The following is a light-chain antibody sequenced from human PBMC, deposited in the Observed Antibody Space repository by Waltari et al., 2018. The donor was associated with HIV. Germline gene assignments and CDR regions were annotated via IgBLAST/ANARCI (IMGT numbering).Light chain of an antibody. Sequence: DIQMTKFPSNLSASVGDRVTITCRASQNIHSWLAWYQQKPGKPPKLLIYKPSSLESGVPSRFSGSGSETEFTLTISSLQPDDFATYYCQQYSSYSYTFGQGTKLEIK. CDR1: QNIHSW. V-gene: IGKV1-5*03. CDR2: KPS. CDR3: QQYSSYSYT. J-gene: IGKJ2*01.